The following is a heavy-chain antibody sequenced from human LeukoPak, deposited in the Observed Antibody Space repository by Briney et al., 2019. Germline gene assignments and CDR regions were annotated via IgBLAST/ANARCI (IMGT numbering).Heavy chain of an antibody. J-gene: IGHJ4*02. D-gene: IGHD1-26*01. Sequence: GASVKVSCKVSGYTLTELSMHWVRQAPGKGLEWMGGFDPEDGETIYAQKFQGRVTMTEDTSTDTAYMELSSLRSEDTAVYYCATVGSGSYYVHFDYWGQGTLVTVSS. CDR2: FDPEDGET. CDR1: GYTLTELS. V-gene: IGHV1-24*01. CDR3: ATVGSGSYYVHFDY.